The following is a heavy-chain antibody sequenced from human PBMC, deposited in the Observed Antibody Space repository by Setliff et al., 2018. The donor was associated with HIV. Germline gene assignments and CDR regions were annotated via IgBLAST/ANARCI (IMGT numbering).Heavy chain of an antibody. CDR3: AKGGYSSTQKRGSYMDV. Sequence: GGSLRLSCAASRFTFSSYGMHWVRQAPGKGLEWVAVIWYDGNNKYYADSVKGRSTISRDNSKSTLYLQMNSLRAEDTAVYYCAKGGYSSTQKRGSYMDVWGKGTTVTVSS. CDR2: IWYDGNNK. J-gene: IGHJ6*03. V-gene: IGHV3-33*06. D-gene: IGHD6-13*01. CDR1: RFTFSSYG.